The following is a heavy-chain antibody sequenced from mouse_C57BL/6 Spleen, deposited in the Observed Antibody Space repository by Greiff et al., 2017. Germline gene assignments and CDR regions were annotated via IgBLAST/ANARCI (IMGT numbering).Heavy chain of an antibody. D-gene: IGHD2-2*01. J-gene: IGHJ2*01. Sequence: EVKLMESGAELVRPGASVKLSCTASGFNIKDDYMHWVKQRPEQGLEWIGWIDPENGDTEYASKFQGKATITADTSSNTAYLQLSSLTSEDTAVYYCTRGVTTGDYWGQGTTLTVSS. CDR3: TRGVTTGDY. CDR1: GFNIKDDY. V-gene: IGHV14-4*01. CDR2: IDPENGDT.